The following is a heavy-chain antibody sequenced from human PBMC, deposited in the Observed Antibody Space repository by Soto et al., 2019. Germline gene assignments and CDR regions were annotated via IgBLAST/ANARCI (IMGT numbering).Heavy chain of an antibody. CDR1: GFTFSHYG. V-gene: IGHV3-30*03. J-gene: IGHJ4*02. CDR3: ARYSGKYQGPIDY. D-gene: IGHD1-26*01. Sequence: VPLVESGGGVVQPGMSLRLSCAASGFTFSHYGIHWVRQAPGKGLEWLAGISYDGSNKHYADSVKGRFTVSRDNSKNTLYLQMNSLRAEDTAVYFCARYSGKYQGPIDYWGQGTLVTVSS. CDR2: ISYDGSNK.